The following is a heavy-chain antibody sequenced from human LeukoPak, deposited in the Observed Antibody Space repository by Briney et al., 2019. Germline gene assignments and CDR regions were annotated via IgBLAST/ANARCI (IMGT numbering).Heavy chain of an antibody. CDR2: ISSSTGHI. CDR1: GFTFNNYN. D-gene: IGHD3-3*01. V-gene: IGHV3-21*04. CDR3: AEGITVYFY. J-gene: IGHJ4*02. Sequence: PGGSLRLSCAASGFTFNNYNMNWVGQAPGKGLEGVSSISSSTGHIYYADSVQGRFTISREKAKNSLYLQMNSLRAEDTAVYYCAEGITVYFYWGQGTLVTVSS.